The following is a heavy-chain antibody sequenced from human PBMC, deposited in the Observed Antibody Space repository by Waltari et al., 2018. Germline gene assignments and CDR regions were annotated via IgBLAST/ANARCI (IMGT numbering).Heavy chain of an antibody. J-gene: IGHJ3*02. CDR2: ISDDGSST. V-gene: IGHV3-30*03. CDR1: GFTFCHYG. CDR3: VSYPIFQGAVDAFDI. D-gene: IGHD3-3*02. Sequence: QVQLVESGGGVVQPGRSLSLSCDASGFTFCHYGLHWVRQAPGKGLEWVAVISDDGSSTYYGDSVKGRFTLSRDNSRNTLNLQMNRLRTEDTAMYYCVSYPIFQGAVDAFDIWGQGTMVTVSS.